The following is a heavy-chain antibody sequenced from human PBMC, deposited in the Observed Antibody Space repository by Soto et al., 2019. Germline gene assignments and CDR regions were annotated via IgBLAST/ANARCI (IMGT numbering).Heavy chain of an antibody. D-gene: IGHD2-2*02. CDR3: ARGYCSSTSCYTPGMDV. J-gene: IGHJ6*02. V-gene: IGHV3-33*01. Sequence: PGGPLRLSCAASGFTFSSYGMHWVRQAPGKGLEWVAVIWYDGSNKYYADSVKGRFTISRDNSKNTLYLQMNSLRAEDTAVYYCARGYCSSTSCYTPGMDVWGQGTTVTVSS. CDR2: IWYDGSNK. CDR1: GFTFSSYG.